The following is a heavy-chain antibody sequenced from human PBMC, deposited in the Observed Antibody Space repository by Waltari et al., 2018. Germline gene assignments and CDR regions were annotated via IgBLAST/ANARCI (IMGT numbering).Heavy chain of an antibody. CDR3: ARIRYSSTWHPFDY. CDR2: IIPILGIA. V-gene: IGHV1-69*02. J-gene: IGHJ4*02. D-gene: IGHD6-13*01. Sequence: QLQLVQSGAELKTPRSSVKVSCKASGSPLSSSPPTWARPAPWQGLEGMGRIIPILGIANYEEKFQDRVTFTADKTTSTAYMKLSSLRSEDTAVYYCARIRYSSTWHPFDYWGQGTLVTVSS. CDR1: GSPLSSSP.